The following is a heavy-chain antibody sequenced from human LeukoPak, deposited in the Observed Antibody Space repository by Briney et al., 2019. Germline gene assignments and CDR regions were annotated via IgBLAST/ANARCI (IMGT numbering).Heavy chain of an antibody. V-gene: IGHV3-30-3*01. CDR3: ARGCPPDY. CDR2: ISYDGSNK. CDR1: GFTFSSYA. J-gene: IGHJ4*02. Sequence: GGSLRLSCGASGFTFSSYAMYWVRQAPGKGLEWVAVISYDGSNKYYADSVKGRFTISRDNSKNTLYLQMNSLRVEDTAVYDCARGCPPDYWGQGTLVTVSS. D-gene: IGHD2-2*01.